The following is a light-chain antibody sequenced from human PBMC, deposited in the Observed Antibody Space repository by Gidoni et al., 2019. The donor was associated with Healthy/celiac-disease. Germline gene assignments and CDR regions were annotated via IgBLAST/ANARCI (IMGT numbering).Light chain of an antibody. V-gene: IGLV1-51*01. CDR2: DNT. CDR1: SSNIGNKY. CDR3: GTWDSSLSPHVV. Sequence: QSVLTQTTSVSAAPGQKVPISCSGSSSNIGNKYVSWYQQLPGTAPKLLIYDNTKRPSGIPDRFSGSKSGTSATLGITGLQTGDEADYYCGTWDSSLSPHVVVGGGTKLTVL. J-gene: IGLJ2*01.